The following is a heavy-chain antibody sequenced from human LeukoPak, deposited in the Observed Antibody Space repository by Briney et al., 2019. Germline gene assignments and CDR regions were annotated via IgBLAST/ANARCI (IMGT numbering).Heavy chain of an antibody. CDR3: ARAPSSGGSGSYYYYMDV. V-gene: IGHV3-48*01. CDR1: GFTFSSYS. CDR2: ISSSSSTI. J-gene: IGHJ6*03. Sequence: GGSLRLSCAASGFTFSSYSMNWVRQAPGKGLEWVSYISSSSSTIYYADSVKGRFTISRDNAKNSLYLQMNSLRAEDTAVYYCARAPSSGGSGSYYYYMDVWGKGTTVTISS. D-gene: IGHD6-19*01.